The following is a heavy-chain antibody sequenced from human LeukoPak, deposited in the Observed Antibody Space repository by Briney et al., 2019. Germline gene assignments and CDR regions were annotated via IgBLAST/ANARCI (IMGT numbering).Heavy chain of an antibody. CDR2: ISYDGGNK. V-gene: IGHV3-30*04. CDR3: ARDHKPRNYCSGGTCHSYYNDMDV. CDR1: GFTFNTYA. D-gene: IGHD2-15*01. Sequence: GGSLRLSCAASGFTFNTYAMHWVRQAPGKGLEWVAVISYDGGNKYYADSVKGRFTISRDNSKNTLYLQMNSLRAEDTAVYYCARDHKPRNYCSGGTCHSYYNDMDVWGKGTTVTVSS. J-gene: IGHJ6*04.